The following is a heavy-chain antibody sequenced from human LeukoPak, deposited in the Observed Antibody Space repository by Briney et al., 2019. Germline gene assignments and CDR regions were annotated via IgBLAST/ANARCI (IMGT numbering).Heavy chain of an antibody. CDR1: GGSISSYY. V-gene: IGHV4-59*01. J-gene: IGHJ3*02. CDR3: ARALEGIVGADDAFDI. CDR2: IYYSGST. D-gene: IGHD1-26*01. Sequence: SETLSLTCTVSGGSISSYYWSWIRQPPGKGLEWIGYIYYSGSTNYNPSLKSRVTISVDTSKNQFSLKLSSVTAADTAVYYCARALEGIVGADDAFDIWGQGTMVTVSS.